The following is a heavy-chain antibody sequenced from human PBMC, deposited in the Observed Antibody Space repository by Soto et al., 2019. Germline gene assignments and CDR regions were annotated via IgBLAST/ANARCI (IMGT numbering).Heavy chain of an antibody. CDR2: ISYDGSNK. CDR1: GFTFSSYA. D-gene: IGHD3-22*01. CDR3: ARDARPYDSSGYLDY. Sequence: QVQLVESGGGVVQPGRSLRLSCAASGFTFSSYAMHWVRQAPGKGLEWVAVISYDGSNKYYADSVKGRFTISRDNSKNTLYLQMNSLRAEDTAVYYCARDARPYDSSGYLDYWGQGTLVTVSS. J-gene: IGHJ4*02. V-gene: IGHV3-30-3*01.